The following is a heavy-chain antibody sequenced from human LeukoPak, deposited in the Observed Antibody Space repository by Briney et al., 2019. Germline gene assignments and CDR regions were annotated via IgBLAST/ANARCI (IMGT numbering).Heavy chain of an antibody. CDR2: INPKSGIT. V-gene: IGHV1-2*02. J-gene: IGHJ3*01. CDR3: ARAYYESYELT. CDR1: GYSFAGFY. D-gene: IGHD1-26*01. Sequence: ASVKVSCKASGYSFAGFYIHWVRQAPGQGLERVGWINPKSGITDYAQKFQGRLSMTSDTSISTAYMELSGLTSDDTAAYFCARAYYESYELTWGQGTMVTVSS.